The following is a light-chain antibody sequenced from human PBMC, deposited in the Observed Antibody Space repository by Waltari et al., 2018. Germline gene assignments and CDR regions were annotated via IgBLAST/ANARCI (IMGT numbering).Light chain of an antibody. CDR2: KAS. CDR3: QQYNSQGT. CDR1: QSISSW. Sequence: DIQMTQSPSNLSASVGDRVTITCRASQSISSWLAWYQQKPGKAPKLLIYKASSLESGVPSRFSGSGSGTEFTLTISSLQPDDFATYYCQQYNSQGTFGQGTKVEIK. V-gene: IGKV1-5*03. J-gene: IGKJ1*01.